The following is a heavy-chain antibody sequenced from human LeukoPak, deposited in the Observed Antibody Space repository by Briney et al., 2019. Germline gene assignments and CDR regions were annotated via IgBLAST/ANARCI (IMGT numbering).Heavy chain of an antibody. V-gene: IGHV3-33*01. Sequence: GGSLRLSCAASGFTFSDHGMHWVRQAPGKGLEWVAIIWYNGSKKYYAESVKGRLTISRDNSKNTLYLQMSSLRAEDTAVYYCARDPYGSGDGYFDYWGQGTLVTVSS. CDR3: ARDPYGSGDGYFDY. J-gene: IGHJ4*02. CDR1: GFTFSDHG. D-gene: IGHD3-10*01. CDR2: IWYNGSKK.